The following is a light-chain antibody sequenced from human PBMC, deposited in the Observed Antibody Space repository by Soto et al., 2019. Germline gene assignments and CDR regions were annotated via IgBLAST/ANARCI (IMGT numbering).Light chain of an antibody. V-gene: IGKV3-15*01. CDR1: ETVATN. J-gene: IGKJ1*01. CDR3: QQYFEWPPMT. CDR2: GAS. Sequence: VMTQSPATLSVSPGERATLSCWASETVATNLAWYQQKPGQAPRLLISGASTRAAGISDRFRGSGSGTEFTLTISSLRSEDCAIYYCQQYFEWPPMTFXQGTKVDIK.